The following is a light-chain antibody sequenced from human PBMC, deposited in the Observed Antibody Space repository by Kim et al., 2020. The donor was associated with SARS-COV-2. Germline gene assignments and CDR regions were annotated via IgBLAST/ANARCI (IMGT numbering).Light chain of an antibody. V-gene: IGLV3-19*01. CDR1: SLRSNY. CDR3: SFRDNSRNLVF. CDR2: GRN. Sequence: SSELTQDPTVSVALGQTAKITCQGDSLRSNYATWYQQKPGQAPVLVSYGRNRRPTGIPDRFSGSSSGSTASLTITGAQAGDEADYFCSFRDNSRNLVFFGGGTQLTVL. J-gene: IGLJ2*01.